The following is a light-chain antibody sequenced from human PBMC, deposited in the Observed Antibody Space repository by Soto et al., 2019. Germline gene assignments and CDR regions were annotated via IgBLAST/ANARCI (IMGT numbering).Light chain of an antibody. J-gene: IGKJ4*01. CDR3: QQYGSSPRLT. Sequence: IVLTQSPGTLSLSPGERATLSCMAIQSVSSSYLAWYQQKPGQAPRLLIYGASSRATGIPDRFSGSGSGTDFTLTISRLEPEDFAVYYCQQYGSSPRLTFGGGTKVDIK. CDR2: GAS. V-gene: IGKV3-20*01. CDR1: QSVSSSY.